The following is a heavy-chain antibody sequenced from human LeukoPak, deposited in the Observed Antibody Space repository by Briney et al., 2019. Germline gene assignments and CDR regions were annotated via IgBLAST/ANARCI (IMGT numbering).Heavy chain of an antibody. Sequence: GGSLRLSCAASGFTFSSYAMSWVRQAPGKELEWVSAISGSGGSTYYADSVKGRFTISRDNSKNTLHLQMNSLRAEDTAVYYCAKGPWYSSSWYDYWGQGTLVTVSS. CDR3: AKGPWYSSSWYDY. CDR1: GFTFSSYA. J-gene: IGHJ4*02. V-gene: IGHV3-23*01. CDR2: ISGSGGST. D-gene: IGHD6-13*01.